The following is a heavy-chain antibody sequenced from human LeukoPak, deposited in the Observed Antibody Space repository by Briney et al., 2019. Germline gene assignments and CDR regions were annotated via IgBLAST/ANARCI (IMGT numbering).Heavy chain of an antibody. CDR3: ARAFRYCSGGSCSYYFDY. CDR1: GGTFSSYA. D-gene: IGHD2-15*01. V-gene: IGHV1-69*05. J-gene: IGHJ4*02. Sequence: EASVKVSCKASGGTFSSYAIGWVRQAPGQGLEWMGRIIPIFGTANYAQKFQGRVTITTDESTSTAYMELSSLRSEDTAVYYCARAFRYCSGGSCSYYFDYWGQGTLVTVSS. CDR2: IIPIFGTA.